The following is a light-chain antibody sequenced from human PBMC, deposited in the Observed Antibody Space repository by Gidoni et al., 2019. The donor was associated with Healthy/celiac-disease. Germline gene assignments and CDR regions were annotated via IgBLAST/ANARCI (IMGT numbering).Light chain of an antibody. CDR3: NSRDSSGNHLV. CDR2: GKN. V-gene: IGLV3-19*01. CDR1: SLRSYY. J-gene: IGLJ3*02. Sequence: SELTQDPDGSEGLGQTVRITCQGDSLRSYYASWYQQKPGQAPVLVIYGKNNRPSGIPDRFSGSSSGNTASLTITGAQAEDEADYYCNSRDSSGNHLVFGGGTKLTVL.